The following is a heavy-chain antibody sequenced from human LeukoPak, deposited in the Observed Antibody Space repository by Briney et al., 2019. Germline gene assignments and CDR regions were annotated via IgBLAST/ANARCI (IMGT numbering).Heavy chain of an antibody. CDR1: GFTFSSYS. CDR2: ISSSSSYI. Sequence: GGSLRLSCAASGFTFSSYSMNWVRQAPGKGLEWVSSISSSSSYIYYADSVKGRFTISRDNAKNSLYLQMNSLRAEDTAVYYCARSHMYYYDSSGYLASDYWGQGTLVTVSS. CDR3: ARSHMYYYDSSGYLASDY. V-gene: IGHV3-21*01. J-gene: IGHJ4*02. D-gene: IGHD3-22*01.